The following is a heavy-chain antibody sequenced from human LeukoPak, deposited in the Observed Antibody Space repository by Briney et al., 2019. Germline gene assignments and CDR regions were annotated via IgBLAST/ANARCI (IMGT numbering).Heavy chain of an antibody. CDR2: IIPIFGTA. V-gene: IGHV1-69*01. J-gene: IGHJ6*02. Sequence: SVTVSCKASGGTFSSYAISWVRQAPGQGLEWMGGIIPIFGTANYAQKFQGRVTITADESTSAAYMELSSLRSEDTAVYYCARSYESHYGMDVWGQGTTVTVSS. CDR1: GGTFSSYA. CDR3: ARSYESHYGMDV. D-gene: IGHD3-3*01.